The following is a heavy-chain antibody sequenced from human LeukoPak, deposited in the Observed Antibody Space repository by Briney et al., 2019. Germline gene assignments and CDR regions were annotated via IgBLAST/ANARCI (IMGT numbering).Heavy chain of an antibody. Sequence: GGSLRLSCTASGFTFSSYGMHWVRQAPGEGLEWVAFIRYDGSNKYYADSVKGRFTISRDNSKNTLYLQMNSLRAEDTAVYYCAKDRRLHPGYFDYWGQGTLVTVSS. CDR1: GFTFSSYG. V-gene: IGHV3-30*02. CDR2: IRYDGSNK. J-gene: IGHJ4*02. CDR3: AKDRRLHPGYFDY. D-gene: IGHD3-10*01.